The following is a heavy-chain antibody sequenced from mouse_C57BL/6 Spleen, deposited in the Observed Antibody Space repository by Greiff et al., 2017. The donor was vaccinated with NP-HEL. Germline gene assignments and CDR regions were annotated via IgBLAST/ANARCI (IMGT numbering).Heavy chain of an antibody. V-gene: IGHV1-52*01. J-gene: IGHJ4*01. CDR2: IDPSDSET. CDR3: ARIRGNNPYYAMDY. D-gene: IGHD1-3*01. Sequence: QVQLQQPGAELVRPGSSVKLSCKASGYTFTSYWMHWVKQRPIQGLEWIGNIDPSDSETHYNQKFKDKATLTVDKSSSTAYMQLSSLTSEDSAVYYCARIRGNNPYYAMDYWGQGTSVTVSS. CDR1: GYTFTSYW.